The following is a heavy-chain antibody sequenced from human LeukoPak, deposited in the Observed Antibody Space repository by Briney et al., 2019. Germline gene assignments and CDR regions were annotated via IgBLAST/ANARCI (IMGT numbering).Heavy chain of an antibody. CDR3: ARAITTKSWYMDV. D-gene: IGHD4-11*01. CDR2: ISYDGSNK. V-gene: IGHV3-30*03. Sequence: PGGSLRLSCAASGFTFSSYGMHWVRQAPGKGLEWVAVISYDGSNKYYADSVKGRFTISRDNSKNTLYLQMNSLRAEDTAVYYCARAITTKSWYMDVWGKGTTVTVSS. CDR1: GFTFSSYG. J-gene: IGHJ6*03.